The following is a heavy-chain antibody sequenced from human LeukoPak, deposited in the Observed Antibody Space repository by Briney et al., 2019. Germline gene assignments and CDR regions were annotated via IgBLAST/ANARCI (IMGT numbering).Heavy chain of an antibody. Sequence: SETLSLTCTVSGYSISTGYFWGWIRQTPGKGLEWIGSIYHSGTTYYNPSLKSRVTISVDTSENQFSLELSSVTAADTAVYYCARELYGDSNDYWGQGTWVTVSS. J-gene: IGHJ4*02. V-gene: IGHV4-38-2*02. CDR1: GYSISTGYF. CDR3: ARELYGDSNDY. D-gene: IGHD4-17*01. CDR2: IYHSGTT.